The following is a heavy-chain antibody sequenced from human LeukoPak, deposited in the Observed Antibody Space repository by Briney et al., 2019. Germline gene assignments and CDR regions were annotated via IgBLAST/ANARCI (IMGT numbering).Heavy chain of an antibody. CDR3: ARAPLSTVTVDAFDI. CDR2: INPTGGST. CDR1: GYTFTSYY. Sequence: ASVKVSCKASGYTFTSYYMHWVRQAPGQGLEWMGLINPTGGSTGYAQKFQGRVTMTRDTSISTAYMELSRLRSDDTAVYYCARAPLSTVTVDAFDIWGQGTMVTVSS. V-gene: IGHV1-46*01. J-gene: IGHJ3*02. D-gene: IGHD4-17*01.